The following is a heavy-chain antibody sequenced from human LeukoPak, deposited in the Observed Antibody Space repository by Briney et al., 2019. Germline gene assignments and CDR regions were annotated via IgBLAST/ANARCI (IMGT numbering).Heavy chain of an antibody. CDR3: GATPDRISGDY. CDR2: ISGSGGST. D-gene: IGHD1-26*01. V-gene: IGHV3-23*01. CDR1: GFTFSSYT. Sequence: GGSLRLSCAASGFTFSSYTMSWVRQAPEKGLEWVSAISGSGGSTYYADSVKGRFTISRDNSKNTLYLQMNSLRAEDTAVYYCGATPDRISGDYWGQGTLVTVSS. J-gene: IGHJ4*02.